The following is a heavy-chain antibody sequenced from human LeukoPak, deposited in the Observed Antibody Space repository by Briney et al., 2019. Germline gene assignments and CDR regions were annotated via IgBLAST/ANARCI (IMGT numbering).Heavy chain of an antibody. CDR2: IRYDGINK. CDR1: GFTFSTHG. CDR3: VRDVGAVRGEVYFDY. V-gene: IGHV3-30*02. Sequence: PGGSLRLSCAASGFTFSTHGMHWVRQAPGKGLEWVAFIRYDGINKYYADSVKGRFTISRDNTKNLLYLEMNSLRAEDTAMYFCVRDVGAVRGEVYFDYWGQGTLVTVSS. D-gene: IGHD3-10*01. J-gene: IGHJ4*02.